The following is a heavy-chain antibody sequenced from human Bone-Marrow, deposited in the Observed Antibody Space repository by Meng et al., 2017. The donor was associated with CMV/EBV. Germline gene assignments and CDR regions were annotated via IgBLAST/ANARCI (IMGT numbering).Heavy chain of an antibody. J-gene: IGHJ6*02. D-gene: IGHD3-10*01. V-gene: IGHV3-7*01. CDR3: ASREVRGKYYYYGMDV. CDR1: GFTFDTYW. Sequence: GESLKISCAASGFTFDTYWMTWVRQAPGKGLEWVANIKEDGSEKYYVDSVRGRFTISRDNTKKSLFLQINSLRAEDTAVYYCASREVRGKYYYYGMDVWGQGTTVTVSS. CDR2: IKEDGSEK.